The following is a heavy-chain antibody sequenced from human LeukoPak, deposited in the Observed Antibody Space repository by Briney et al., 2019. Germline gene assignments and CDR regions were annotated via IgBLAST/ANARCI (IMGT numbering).Heavy chain of an antibody. J-gene: IGHJ4*02. CDR3: ARGISRDGYNFDY. D-gene: IGHD5-24*01. V-gene: IGHV3-30-3*01. CDR2: ISYDGSNK. CDR1: GFAFSSYA. Sequence: GGSLRLSCAASGFAFSSYAMHWVRQAPGKGLEWVAVISYDGSNKYYADSVKGRFTISRDNSKNSLYLQMNSLRAEDTAVYYCARGISRDGYNFDYWGQGTLVTVSS.